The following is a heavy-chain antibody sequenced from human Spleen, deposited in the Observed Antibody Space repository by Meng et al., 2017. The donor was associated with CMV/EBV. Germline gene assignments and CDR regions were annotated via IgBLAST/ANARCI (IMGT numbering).Heavy chain of an antibody. CDR3: APMYYDILTGYPTFDP. CDR2: IYYSGST. D-gene: IGHD3-9*01. Sequence: GSVSSGSYYWSWIRQPPGKGLEWIGYIYYSGSTNYNPSLKSRVTISVDTSKNQFSLKLSSVTAADTAVYYCAPMYYDILTGYPTFDPWGQGTLVTVSS. J-gene: IGHJ5*02. CDR1: GSVSSGSYY. V-gene: IGHV4-61*01.